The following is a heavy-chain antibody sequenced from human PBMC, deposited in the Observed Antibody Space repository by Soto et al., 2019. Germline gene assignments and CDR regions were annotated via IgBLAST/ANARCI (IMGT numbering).Heavy chain of an antibody. V-gene: IGHV3-23*01. Sequence: EVQLLESGGGLVQPGGSLRLSCAASGFTFSSYAMSWVRQAPGKGLEWVSGISGSGGSTYYADSVKGRFTISRDNSKNTLYLQMNSLRAEDTAVYYCAKVSLPRVGATGYWGQGTLVTVSS. D-gene: IGHD1-26*01. CDR2: ISGSGGST. CDR1: GFTFSSYA. CDR3: AKVSLPRVGATGY. J-gene: IGHJ4*02.